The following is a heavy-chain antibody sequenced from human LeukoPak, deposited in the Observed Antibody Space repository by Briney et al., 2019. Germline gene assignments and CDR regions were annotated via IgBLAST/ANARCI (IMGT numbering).Heavy chain of an antibody. D-gene: IGHD6-19*01. CDR3: ARRYSSGWYYYFDY. Sequence: VKPSETLSLTCTVSGGSVNSGSYYWSWIRQPPGKGLEWIGYIYYSGSTNYNPSLKSRVTISVDTSKNHFSLKLSSVTAADTAVYYCARRYSSGWYYYFDYWAREPWSPSPQ. CDR1: GGSVNSGSYY. CDR2: IYYSGST. V-gene: IGHV4-61*03. J-gene: IGHJ4*02.